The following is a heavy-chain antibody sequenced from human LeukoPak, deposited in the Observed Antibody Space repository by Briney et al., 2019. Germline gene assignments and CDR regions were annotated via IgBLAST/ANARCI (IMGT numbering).Heavy chain of an antibody. D-gene: IGHD3-3*01. CDR3: AKDRFLEGKMYFDY. Sequence: GGSLRLSCAASGFTFGSYGMHWVRQAPGKGLEWVAFIRYDGSNKYYADSVKGRFTISRDNSKNTLYLQMNSLRAEDTAVYYCAKDRFLEGKMYFDYWGQGTLVTVSS. J-gene: IGHJ4*02. CDR2: IRYDGSNK. V-gene: IGHV3-30*02. CDR1: GFTFGSYG.